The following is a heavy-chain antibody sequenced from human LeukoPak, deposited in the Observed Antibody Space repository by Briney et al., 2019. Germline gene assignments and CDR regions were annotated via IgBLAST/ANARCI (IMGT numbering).Heavy chain of an antibody. CDR1: GFTFSDYY. J-gene: IGHJ6*02. V-gene: IGHV3-11*01. Sequence: KTGGSLRLSCAASGFTFSDYYMSWIRQAPGKGLEWVSYISSSGSTIYYADSVKGRFTISRDNAKNSLYLQMNSLRAEDTAVYYCARDTPYLRDIVVVPAARRNYYYGMDVWGQGTTVTVSS. CDR3: ARDTPYLRDIVVVPAARRNYYYGMDV. CDR2: ISSSGSTI. D-gene: IGHD2-2*01.